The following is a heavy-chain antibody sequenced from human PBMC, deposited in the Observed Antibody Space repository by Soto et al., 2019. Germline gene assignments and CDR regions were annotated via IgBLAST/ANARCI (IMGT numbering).Heavy chain of an antibody. V-gene: IGHV4-39*01. CDR1: GGSISSSSYY. D-gene: IGHD6-13*01. CDR3: ARAYYSSSWYMYYGMDV. CDR2: IYYSGST. J-gene: IGHJ6*02. Sequence: SETLSLTCTVSGGSISSSSYYWGWIRQPPGKGLEWIGSIYYSGSTYYNPSLKSRVTISVDTSKNQFSLKLSSVTAADTAVYYCARAYYSSSWYMYYGMDVWGQGTTVTVSS.